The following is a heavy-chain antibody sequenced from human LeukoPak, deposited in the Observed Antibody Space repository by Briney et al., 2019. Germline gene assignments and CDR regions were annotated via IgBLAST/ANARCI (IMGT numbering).Heavy chain of an antibody. J-gene: IGHJ4*02. Sequence: AGGSLRLSCAASGFTFSDYYMSWIRQAPGKGLEWVSYISSSGSTIYYADSVKGRFTISRDNAKNSLYLQMNSLRAEDTAVYYCASGLGYCSSTSCLGGGYWGQGTLVTVSS. V-gene: IGHV3-11*01. CDR3: ASGLGYCSSTSCLGGGY. CDR1: GFTFSDYY. CDR2: ISSSGSTI. D-gene: IGHD2-2*01.